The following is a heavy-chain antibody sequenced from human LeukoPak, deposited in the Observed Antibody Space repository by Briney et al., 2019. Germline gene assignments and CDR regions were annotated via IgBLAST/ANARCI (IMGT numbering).Heavy chain of an antibody. D-gene: IGHD2-21*01. J-gene: IGHJ5*02. V-gene: IGHV1-46*01. CDR3: ARPSYCVADNCGYWLDP. CDR1: VYTFTQYL. Sequence: GASETVSYMTSVYTFTQYLIHWVRQAPGQGLEWMGTINPQGDITNYAQRFQGRITLTEDTSTSTVYMELSSLTSEDTAVYYCARPSYCVADNCGYWLDPWGPGTLVTVSS. CDR2: INPQGDIT.